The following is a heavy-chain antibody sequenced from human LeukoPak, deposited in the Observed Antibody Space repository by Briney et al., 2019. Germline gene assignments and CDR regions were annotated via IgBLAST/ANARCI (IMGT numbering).Heavy chain of an antibody. V-gene: IGHV3-23*01. Sequence: GGSLRLSCAASGFTFSSYAMSWVRQAPGKGLEWVSTISVSGGSTYYADSVKGRFTISRDNSKNTLFLQMSSLRAEDTAVYYCAKDKDGMGVWGQGTTVAVSS. CDR3: AKDKDGMGV. J-gene: IGHJ6*02. CDR2: ISVSGGST. CDR1: GFTFSSYA.